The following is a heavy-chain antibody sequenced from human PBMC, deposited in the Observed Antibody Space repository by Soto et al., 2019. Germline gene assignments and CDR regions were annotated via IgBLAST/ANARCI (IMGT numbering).Heavy chain of an antibody. V-gene: IGHV4-39*01. CDR2: VYYSGST. D-gene: IGHD3-22*01. CDR3: ARHLGYYDSSSYFDF. CDR1: GGSIRSSSSY. Sequence: PSETLSLTCTVSGGSIRSSSSYWGWIRQPPGKGLEWIATVYYSGSTYYNPSLKSRVMISVDTSTNQFSLWLNSVAAADTAVYYCARHLGYYDSSSYFDFWGQGTLVTVSS. J-gene: IGHJ4*02.